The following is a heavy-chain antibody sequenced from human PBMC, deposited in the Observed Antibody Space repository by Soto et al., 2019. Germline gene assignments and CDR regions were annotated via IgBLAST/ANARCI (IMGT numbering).Heavy chain of an antibody. D-gene: IGHD3-9*01. CDR1: GFTFSSYG. CDR3: AKDTNLRYFDWSVFDY. V-gene: IGHV3-30*18. CDR2: ISYDGSNK. Sequence: HPGGSLRLSCAASGFTFSSYGMHWVRQAPGKGLEWVAVISYDGSNKYYADSVKGRFTISRDNSKNTLYLQMNSLRAEDTAVYYCAKDTNLRYFDWSVFDYWGQGTLVTVSS. J-gene: IGHJ4*02.